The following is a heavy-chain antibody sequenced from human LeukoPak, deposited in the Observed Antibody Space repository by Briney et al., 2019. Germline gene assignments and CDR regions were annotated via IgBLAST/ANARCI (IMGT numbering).Heavy chain of an antibody. CDR2: IIPIFGTA. D-gene: IGHD7-27*01. J-gene: IGHJ4*02. V-gene: IGHV1-69*05. CDR3: ARELGPVRLFDY. CDR1: GGTFSSYA. Sequence: SVKVSCKASGGTFSSYAISWLRQAPGQGLEWMGRIIPIFGTANYAQKLQGRVTMTTDTSTSTAYMELRSLRSDDTAVYYCARELGPVRLFDYWGQGTLVTVSS.